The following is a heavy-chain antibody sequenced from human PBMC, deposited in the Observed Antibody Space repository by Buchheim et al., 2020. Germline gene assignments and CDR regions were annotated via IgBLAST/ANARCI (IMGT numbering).Heavy chain of an antibody. D-gene: IGHD3-22*01. CDR2: IDPSDSYT. CDR1: GYSLTSYW. CDR3: ARHSGQGDSSGYYRQYYYYGMDV. J-gene: IGHJ6*02. V-gene: IGHV5-10-1*03. Sequence: EVQLVQSGAEVKKPGESLRISCKGSGYSLTSYWISWVRQMPGKGLEWMGRIDPSDSYTNYSPSFQGHVTISADKSISTAYLQWSSLKASDTAMYYCARHSGQGDSSGYYRQYYYYGMDVWGQGTT.